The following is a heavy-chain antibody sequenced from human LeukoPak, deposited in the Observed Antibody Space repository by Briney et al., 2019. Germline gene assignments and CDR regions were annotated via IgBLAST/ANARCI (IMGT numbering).Heavy chain of an antibody. V-gene: IGHV1-2*02. CDR1: GYTLTGYY. D-gene: IGHD6-19*01. CDR2: INPNSGGT. J-gene: IGHJ1*01. CDR3: ARDPGIAVAGKYLQH. Sequence: ASVKVSYKASGYTLTGYYMHWVRQAPGQGLEWMGWINPNSGGTNYAQKFQGRVTMSRDTSISTAYMELSRLRSDDTAVYYCARDPGIAVAGKYLQHWGQGTLVTVSS.